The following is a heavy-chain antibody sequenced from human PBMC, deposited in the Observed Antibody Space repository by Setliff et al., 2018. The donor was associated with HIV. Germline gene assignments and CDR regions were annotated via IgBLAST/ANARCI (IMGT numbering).Heavy chain of an antibody. Sequence: SETLSLTCTVSGGSIRNYYWSWIRQPPGKGLEWIGYIYYSGSTNYNPSLKSRVSMSIDTSKHQFSLKLSSVTAADTAVYYCARQVDTVVRGVRALAHFDLWGRGTLVTVSS. CDR2: IYYSGST. J-gene: IGHJ2*01. D-gene: IGHD3-10*01. V-gene: IGHV4-59*08. CDR3: ARQVDTVVRGVRALAHFDL. CDR1: GGSIRNYY.